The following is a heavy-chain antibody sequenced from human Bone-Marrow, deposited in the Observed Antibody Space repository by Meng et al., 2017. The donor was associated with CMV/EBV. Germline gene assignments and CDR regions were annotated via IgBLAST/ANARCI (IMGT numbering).Heavy chain of an antibody. CDR3: ARGGVVVNGAPFDY. V-gene: IGHV4-34*01. CDR1: GGSFSGYY. J-gene: IGHJ4*02. Sequence: HVSLQEVGSGVLKPSETLSLTCAVYGGSFSGYYWSWIRQPPGKGLEWIGEINHSGSTNYNPSLKSRVTISVDTSKNQFSLKLSSVTAADTAVYYCARGGVVVNGAPFDYWGQGTLVTVSS. D-gene: IGHD3-22*01. CDR2: INHSGST.